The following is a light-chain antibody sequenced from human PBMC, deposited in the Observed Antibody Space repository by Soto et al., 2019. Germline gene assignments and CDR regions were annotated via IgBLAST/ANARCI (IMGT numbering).Light chain of an antibody. CDR2: GAS. V-gene: IGKV3-20*01. CDR1: QILSSSF. CDR3: QQYDNSPLT. J-gene: IGKJ4*01. Sequence: EIGVTQSPCTLSLSPGERATLSCRASQILSSSFLAWYQQTPGQAPRLLIYGASSRATGIPDRFSGSGSGTDFTLTIRRLEPEDFAVYYCQQYDNSPLTFGGGTKVDIK.